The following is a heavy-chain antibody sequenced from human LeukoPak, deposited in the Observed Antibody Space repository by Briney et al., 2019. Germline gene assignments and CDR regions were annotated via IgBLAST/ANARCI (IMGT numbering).Heavy chain of an antibody. J-gene: IGHJ6*02. CDR2: ISAYNGNT. V-gene: IGHV1-18*01. D-gene: IGHD6-13*01. CDR3: AREGDSSSWYYYYGMDV. Sequence: ASVKVSCKGSGGTFSSYGISWVRQAPGQGLEWMGWISAYNGNTNYAQKLQGRVTMTTDTSTSTAYMELRSLRSDDTAVYYCAREGDSSSWYYYYGMDVWGQGTTVTVSS. CDR1: GGTFSSYG.